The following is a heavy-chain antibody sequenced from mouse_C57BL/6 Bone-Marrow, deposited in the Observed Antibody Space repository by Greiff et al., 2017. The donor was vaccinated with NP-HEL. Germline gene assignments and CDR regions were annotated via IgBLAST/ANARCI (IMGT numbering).Heavy chain of an antibody. CDR3: ARPSFYYYGSSYPFAY. V-gene: IGHV5-6*01. CDR1: GFTFSSYG. CDR2: ISSGGSYT. J-gene: IGHJ3*01. Sequence: EVKLMESGGDLVKPGGSLKLSCAASGFTFSSYGMSWVRQTPDKRLEWVATISSGGSYTYYPASVKGRFTISRDNAKNTLYLQLSSLKSEDTTMYYCARPSFYYYGSSYPFAYWGQGNLVTVSA. D-gene: IGHD1-1*01.